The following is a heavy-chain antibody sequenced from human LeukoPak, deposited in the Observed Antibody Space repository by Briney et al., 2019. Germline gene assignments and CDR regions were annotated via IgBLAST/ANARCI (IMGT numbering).Heavy chain of an antibody. CDR1: GGTFSSYA. J-gene: IGHJ4*02. CDR3: ARRWFGESSGYSYGYFDY. Sequence: ASVKVSCKASGGTFSSYAISWVRQAPGQGLEWMGGIIPIFGTAYYAQKFQGRVTITADKSTSTAYMELSSLRSEDTAVYYCARRWFGESSGYSYGYFDYWGQGTLVTVSS. D-gene: IGHD5-18*01. V-gene: IGHV1-69*06. CDR2: IIPIFGTA.